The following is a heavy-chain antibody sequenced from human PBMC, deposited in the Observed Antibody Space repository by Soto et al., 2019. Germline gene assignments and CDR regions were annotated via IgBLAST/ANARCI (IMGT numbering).Heavy chain of an antibody. CDR1: GGSISVYY. J-gene: IGHJ4*02. V-gene: IGHV4-59*01. D-gene: IGHD3-9*01. Sequence: PSETLSLTCTISGGSISVYYWSWIRQSPRQGLEWIGYVYDNGRPYYSLSLKSRVTISADTSKNQISLKLTSATAADTAVYYCARGVGSSPPRYWGRGTLVTVSS. CDR3: ARGVGSSPPRY. CDR2: VYDNGRP.